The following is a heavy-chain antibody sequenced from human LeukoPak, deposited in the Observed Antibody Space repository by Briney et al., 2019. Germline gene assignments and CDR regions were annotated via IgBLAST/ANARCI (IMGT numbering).Heavy chain of an antibody. J-gene: IGHJ4*02. D-gene: IGHD5-18*01. CDR2: IYYSGNT. CDR1: GGSISSSDYY. Sequence: SSETLSLTCTVSGGSISSSDYYWGWIRQPPGKGLEWIGSIYYSGNTYDTPSLKSRVTISVDTSKNKFSLRLFFVTAADTAVYYCARYPTAMVSFDYWGQGTLVTVSS. V-gene: IGHV4-39*01. CDR3: ARYPTAMVSFDY.